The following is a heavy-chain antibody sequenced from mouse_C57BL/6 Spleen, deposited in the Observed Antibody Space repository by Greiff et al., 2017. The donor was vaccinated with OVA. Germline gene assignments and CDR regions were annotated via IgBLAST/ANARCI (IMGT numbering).Heavy chain of an antibody. J-gene: IGHJ4*01. CDR2: IYPGSGST. CDR1: GYTFTSYW. D-gene: IGHD1-1*01. V-gene: IGHV1-55*01. CDR3: ARGGFITTVVATYYYAMDY. Sequence: QVQLQQPGAELVKPGASVKMSCKASGYTFTSYWITWVKQRPGQGLEWIGDIYPGSGSTNYNEKFKSKATLTVDTSSSTDYMQLSSLTSEDSAVYYCARGGFITTVVATYYYAMDYWGQGTSVTVSS.